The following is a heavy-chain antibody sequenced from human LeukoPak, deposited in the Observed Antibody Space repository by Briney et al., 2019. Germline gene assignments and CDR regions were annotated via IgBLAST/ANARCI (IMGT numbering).Heavy chain of an antibody. V-gene: IGHV1-69*13. J-gene: IGHJ6*04. CDR1: GGTFSSYA. Sequence: GASVKVSCKASGGTFSSYAISWVRQAPGQGLEWMGGIIPIFGTANYAQKFQGRVTITADESTSTTYMELSSLRSEDTAVYYCAKNGVTMVRGVITYYYYGMDVWGKGTTVTVSS. CDR3: AKNGVTMVRGVITYYYYGMDV. D-gene: IGHD3-10*01. CDR2: IIPIFGTA.